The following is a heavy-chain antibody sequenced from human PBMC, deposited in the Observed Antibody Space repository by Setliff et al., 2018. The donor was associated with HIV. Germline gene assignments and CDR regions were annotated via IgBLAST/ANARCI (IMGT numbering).Heavy chain of an antibody. CDR1: GYTFTDFY. D-gene: IGHD3-22*01. CDR2: INPDSGVT. V-gene: IGHV1-2*02. Sequence: ASVKVSCKASGYTFTDFYMHWVRQAPGQGLEWMGWINPDSGVTSFPQRFQGRVTMTRDTSISTAYLDLTRLRSDDTAMYYCARAYDGSGEMDPWGQDTLVTVSS. J-gene: IGHJ5*02. CDR3: ARAYDGSGEMDP.